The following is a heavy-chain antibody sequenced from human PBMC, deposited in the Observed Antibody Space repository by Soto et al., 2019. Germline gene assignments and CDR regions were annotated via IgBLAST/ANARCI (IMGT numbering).Heavy chain of an antibody. J-gene: IGHJ4*02. CDR2: ISSSSSYI. V-gene: IGHV3-21*01. Sequence: GGSLRLSCAASGFSFNTYSMNWVRQAPGKGLEWVSSISSSSSYINYANSVKGRFTISRDNAKNSLYLQMNSLRADDTAVYYCASLSRFALDYWGQGTLVTVSS. D-gene: IGHD3-10*01. CDR3: ASLSRFALDY. CDR1: GFSFNTYS.